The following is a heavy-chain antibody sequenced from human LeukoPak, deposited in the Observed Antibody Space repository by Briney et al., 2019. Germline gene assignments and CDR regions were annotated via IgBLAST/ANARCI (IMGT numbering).Heavy chain of an antibody. J-gene: IGHJ4*02. Sequence: PSETLSLTCTLSGVSISSYYWSWIRQPPGKGLEWIVYIYYSGSTHYNPSLKSRVTISVDTSQKQFSLKLSSLPAPPTALYYCARGVWGSDSSGYYRHYFDYWGQGTLVIVSS. V-gene: IGHV4-59*01. CDR3: ARGVWGSDSSGYYRHYFDY. CDR2: IYYSGST. CDR1: GVSISSYY. D-gene: IGHD3-22*01.